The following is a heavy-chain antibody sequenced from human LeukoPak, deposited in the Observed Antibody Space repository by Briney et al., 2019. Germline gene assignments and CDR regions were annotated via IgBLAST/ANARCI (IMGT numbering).Heavy chain of an antibody. CDR2: ISSSGSTI. CDR3: ARFDGSYGKYYFDY. V-gene: IGHV3-48*03. J-gene: IGHJ4*02. D-gene: IGHD1-26*01. CDR1: GFTFSSYE. Sequence: GGSLRLSCAASGFTFSSYEMNWVGQAPGKGLEWVSYISSSGSTIYYADSVRGRFTISRDNAKNSLYLQMNSLRAEDTAVYYCARFDGSYGKYYFDYWGQGTLVTVSS.